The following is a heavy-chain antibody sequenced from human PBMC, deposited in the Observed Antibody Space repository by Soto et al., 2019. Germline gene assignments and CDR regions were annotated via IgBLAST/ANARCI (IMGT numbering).Heavy chain of an antibody. Sequence: ASVKVSCKASGYTFTNYDINWVRQAPGQGLEWMGWVNPNSGNTGYAQMFQGRVTMTTNTSTTTANMELSRLTSDDAVLYYCARVTGVCGAISGMLIGSRNYDVDDWGKGTTVTVS. J-gene: IGHJ6*03. CDR1: GYTFTNYD. CDR2: VNPNSGNT. CDR3: ARVTGVCGAISGMLIGSRNYDVDD. V-gene: IGHV1-8*01. D-gene: IGHD3-3*01.